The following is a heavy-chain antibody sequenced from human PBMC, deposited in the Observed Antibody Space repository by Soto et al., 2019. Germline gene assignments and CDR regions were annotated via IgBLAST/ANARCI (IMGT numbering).Heavy chain of an antibody. J-gene: IGHJ4*02. CDR1: GGRFNTYA. Sequence: QVQLVQSGAEVRKPGSSVRLSCKASGGRFNTYAFNWVRQAPGQGLEWLGGIITFFGAAMYAQKFQGRVTMTKDTSTRTAYMELRSLRDDDTAVYFCVRDRGGYNFWSKWGQGTLVTVSS. CDR3: VRDRGGYNFWSK. V-gene: IGHV1-69*06. D-gene: IGHD3-3*01. CDR2: IITFFGAA.